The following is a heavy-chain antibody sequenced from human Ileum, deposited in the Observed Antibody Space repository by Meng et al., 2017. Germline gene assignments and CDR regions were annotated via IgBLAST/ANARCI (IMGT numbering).Heavy chain of an antibody. Sequence: QGQLKEWGAGLLNPSETLSLTCAVYGGSVRCYYWSCIRQPPGKGLEWIGEINHSGSTNYNPSLKSRVTISVDTSKNQFSLKLSSVTAADTAVYYCARGGGRYGPDFDYWGQGTLVTVSS. CDR1: GGSVRCYY. J-gene: IGHJ4*02. CDR3: ARGGGRYGPDFDY. V-gene: IGHV4-34*01. D-gene: IGHD3-16*01. CDR2: INHSGST.